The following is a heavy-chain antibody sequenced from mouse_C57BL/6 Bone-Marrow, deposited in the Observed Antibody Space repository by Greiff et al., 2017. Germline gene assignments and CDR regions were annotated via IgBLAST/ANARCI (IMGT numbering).Heavy chain of an antibody. V-gene: IGHV1-69*01. J-gene: IGHJ3*01. CDR3: ARTAYCDCDGYWFAY. Sequence: QVQLQQPGAELVMPGASVKLSCKASGYTFTSYWMHWVKQRPGQGLEWIGEIDPSDSYTNYNQKFKGKSTLTVDKSSSTAYMQLSSLTSEDSAVYYGARTAYCDCDGYWFAYWGQGTLVTVSA. D-gene: IGHD2-4*01. CDR1: GYTFTSYW. CDR2: IDPSDSYT.